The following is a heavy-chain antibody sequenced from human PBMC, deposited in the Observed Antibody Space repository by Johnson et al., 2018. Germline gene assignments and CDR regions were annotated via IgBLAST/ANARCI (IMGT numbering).Heavy chain of an antibody. CDR2: TYYRSSGSRGHN. D-gene: IGHD3-16*02. CDR3: ATWRYDI. V-gene: IGHV6-1*01. CDR1: GDSVSSDNAA. J-gene: IGHJ3*02. Sequence: QVQLRQSGPGLVRHSQTLSLTCAISGDSVSSDNAAWNWISQSPSRGLEWLGRTYYRSSGSRGHNDYAVSVKSRITVNPDTSNNQVSLQLNSVTPEDTAVFYCATWRYDIWVQGTMVTVSS.